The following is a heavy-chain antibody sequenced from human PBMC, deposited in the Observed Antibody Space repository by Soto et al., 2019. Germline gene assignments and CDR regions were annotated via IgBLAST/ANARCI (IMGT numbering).Heavy chain of an antibody. CDR3: ARYGITMVRVNWFDP. CDR1: GGSISSSSYY. Sequence: SETLSLTCTVSGGSISSSSYYWGWIRQPPGKGLEWIGSIYYSGSTYYNPSLKSRVTISVDTSKNQFSLKLSSVTAADTAVYYCARYGITMVRVNWFDPWGQGTLVTVSS. J-gene: IGHJ5*02. V-gene: IGHV4-39*01. CDR2: IYYSGST. D-gene: IGHD3-10*01.